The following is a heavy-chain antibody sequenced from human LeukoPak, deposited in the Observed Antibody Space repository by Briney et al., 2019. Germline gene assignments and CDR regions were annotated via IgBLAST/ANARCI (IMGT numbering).Heavy chain of an antibody. CDR1: GGSISSSNYY. D-gene: IGHD3-9*01. Sequence: PSETLSLTCTVSGGSISSSNYYWGWIRQPPGKGLEWIGSIYYSGSTYYNPSLKSRVTISVDTSKNQFSLKLSSVTAADTAVYYCARPLNYDILTGYGYWGQGTLVTVSS. CDR2: IYYSGST. J-gene: IGHJ4*02. CDR3: ARPLNYDILTGYGY. V-gene: IGHV4-39*01.